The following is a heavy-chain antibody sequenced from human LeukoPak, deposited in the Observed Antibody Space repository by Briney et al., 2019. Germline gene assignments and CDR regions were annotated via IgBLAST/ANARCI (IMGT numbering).Heavy chain of an antibody. CDR3: ARGIDSSGTYSGWGFHLRY. CDR2: IRWDRGTV. Sequence: GGSLRLSCAASGFTFSSYAIYWVRQAPGKGLEWVSGIRWDRGTVGYAGSVKGRFTISRDNAKSSVYLQMNSLRAEDTALYYCARGIDSSGTYSGWGFHLRYWGQGTLVTVSS. CDR1: GFTFSSYA. J-gene: IGHJ4*02. D-gene: IGHD1-26*01. V-gene: IGHV3-9*01.